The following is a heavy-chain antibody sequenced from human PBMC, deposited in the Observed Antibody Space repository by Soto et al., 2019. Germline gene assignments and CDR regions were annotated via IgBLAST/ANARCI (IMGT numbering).Heavy chain of an antibody. V-gene: IGHV3-23*01. J-gene: IGHJ6*02. CDR1: GFTFSSYA. D-gene: IGHD2-2*01. CDR3: AKGGSTSRLPYYYGMDV. Sequence: EVQLLESGGGLVQPGGSLRLSCAASGFTFSSYAMSWVRQAPGKGLEWVSAISGSGLSTYYADSVKGRFTIPRDNSKNTLYLQMNSLRAEDTAVYYCAKGGSTSRLPYYYGMDVWGQGTTVTVSS. CDR2: ISGSGLST.